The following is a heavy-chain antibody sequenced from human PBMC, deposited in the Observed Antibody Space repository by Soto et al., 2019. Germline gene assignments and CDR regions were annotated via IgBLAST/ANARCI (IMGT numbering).Heavy chain of an antibody. D-gene: IGHD3-22*01. CDR3: ARSYYDSTGFAVDP. Sequence: KFQGRVTITRDTSASTAYMKLTSVTASDTAVYYCARSYYDSTGFAVDPWGQGTLVTVSS. J-gene: IGHJ5*02. V-gene: IGHV1-3*01.